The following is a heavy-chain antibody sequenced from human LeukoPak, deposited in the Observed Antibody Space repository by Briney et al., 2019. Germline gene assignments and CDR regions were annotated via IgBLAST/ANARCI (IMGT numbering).Heavy chain of an antibody. Sequence: GASVKVSCKASGYTFTGYYMHWVRQAPGQGLEWMGRINPNSGGTNYAQKFQGRVTMTRDTSISTAYMELSRLRSDDTAVYYCARDSGTSRQTTIWFDPWGQGTLVTVSS. CDR1: GYTFTGYY. D-gene: IGHD2-2*01. V-gene: IGHV1-2*06. J-gene: IGHJ5*02. CDR3: ARDSGTSRQTTIWFDP. CDR2: INPNSGGT.